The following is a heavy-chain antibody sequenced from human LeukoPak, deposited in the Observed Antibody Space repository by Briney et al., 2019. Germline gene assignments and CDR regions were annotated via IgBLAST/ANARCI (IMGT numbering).Heavy chain of an antibody. Sequence: GRSLGLSCAASRFTFSSYEINWVRQAPGKGLEWVSYISSSGSTIYYADSVKGRFTISRDNAKNSLYLQMNSLRAEDTAVYYCATHYYDSKNYWGQGTLVTVSS. V-gene: IGHV3-48*03. CDR2: ISSSGSTI. CDR3: ATHYYDSKNY. CDR1: RFTFSSYE. D-gene: IGHD3-22*01. J-gene: IGHJ4*02.